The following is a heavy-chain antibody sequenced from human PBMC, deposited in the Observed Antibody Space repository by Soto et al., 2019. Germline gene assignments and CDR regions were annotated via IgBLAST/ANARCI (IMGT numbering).Heavy chain of an antibody. Sequence: ASVKVSCKASGYTFTGYYMHWVRQAPGQGLEWMGWINPNSGGTNYAQKFQGWVTMTRDTSISTAYMELSSLRSEDTAVYYCARDPYGYKDAFDIWGQGTMVTVSS. CDR2: INPNSGGT. CDR1: GYTFTGYY. J-gene: IGHJ3*02. D-gene: IGHD5-12*01. V-gene: IGHV1-2*04. CDR3: ARDPYGYKDAFDI.